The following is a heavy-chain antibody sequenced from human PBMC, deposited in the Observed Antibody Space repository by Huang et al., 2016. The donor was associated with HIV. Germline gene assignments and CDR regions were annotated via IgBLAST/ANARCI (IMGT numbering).Heavy chain of an antibody. CDR2: IDTDKSDT. Sequence: QVQLVQSGAEVKKPGASVTVSCKASGYTFTNFAMHWVRQAPGQRLEWMGWIDTDKSDTRDSQRFQGRLTITRDTSASTAYMELSSLRSEDTAVYYCARDPHVFVAGPFFDCWGQGTLVTVSS. CDR1: GYTFTNFA. CDR3: ARDPHVFVAGPFFDC. V-gene: IGHV1-3*04. J-gene: IGHJ4*02. D-gene: IGHD3-10*02.